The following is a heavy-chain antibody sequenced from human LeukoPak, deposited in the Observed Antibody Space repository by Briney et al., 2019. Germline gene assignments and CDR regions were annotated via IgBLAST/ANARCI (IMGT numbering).Heavy chain of an antibody. CDR1: GFILNNYG. CDR3: AKDLGITMIRGAMEFDP. CDR2: IRYDGSNE. V-gene: IGHV3-30*02. J-gene: IGHJ5*02. D-gene: IGHD3-10*01. Sequence: PGGSLRLSCAASGFILNNYGMHWVRQVPGKGLEWVAYIRYDGSNEYNRDPVKGRLTISRDNSKNMVYLQMNSLRADDTAVYYCAKDLGITMIRGAMEFDPWAQGTLVTVSS.